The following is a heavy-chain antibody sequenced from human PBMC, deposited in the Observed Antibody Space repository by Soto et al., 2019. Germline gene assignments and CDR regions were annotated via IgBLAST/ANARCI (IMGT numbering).Heavy chain of an antibody. V-gene: IGHV1-18*01. J-gene: IGHJ4*02. D-gene: IGHD6-19*01. CDR1: GYTFTSYG. CDR3: ARDPVAGTYFDS. Sequence: QVQLVQSGAEVKKPGASVKVSCKASGYTFTSYGIRWVRQAPGQGLEWMGWINAYNGNTNYAQKLQGRVTMTTDTATSTAYMELRSLRSDDTAVFYFARDPVAGTYFDSWGQGTLVTVSS. CDR2: INAYNGNT.